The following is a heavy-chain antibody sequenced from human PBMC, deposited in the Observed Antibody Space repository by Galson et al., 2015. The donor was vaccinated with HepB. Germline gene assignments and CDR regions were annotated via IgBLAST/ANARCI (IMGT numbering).Heavy chain of an antibody. D-gene: IGHD6-6*01. V-gene: IGHV3-74*01. J-gene: IGHJ4*02. CDR1: GVTLCSHW. CDR2: VSRAGSST. Sequence: SLRLSCAASGVTLCSHWPHWVRHAPAGGLGCVSRVSRAGSSTSYTDSVKGRFTISRDNAKNTLYLQMTSLRAEDTAVYYCARDLSGLASYFDYWGQGTLVTVSS. CDR3: ARDLSGLASYFDY.